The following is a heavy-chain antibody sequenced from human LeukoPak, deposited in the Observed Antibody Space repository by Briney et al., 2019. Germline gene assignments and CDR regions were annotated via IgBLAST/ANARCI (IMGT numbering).Heavy chain of an antibody. J-gene: IGHJ4*02. D-gene: IGHD2-2*01. CDR3: ARDPKSQLLLDY. CDR1: GFTFTDEY. Sequence: ASVKVSCKSSGFTFTDEYIHWVRQAPGQGLEWMGWINPYSGAINYAQKFQGRVTLTRDTSISTAYMELSRLTSGDTAVYYCARDPKSQLLLDYWGQGTLVAVSS. V-gene: IGHV1-2*02. CDR2: INPYSGAI.